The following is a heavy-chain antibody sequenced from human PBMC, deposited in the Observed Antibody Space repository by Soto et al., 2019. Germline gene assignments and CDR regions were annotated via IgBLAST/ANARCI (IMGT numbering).Heavy chain of an antibody. CDR3: ARDVGPPYSGYDRSKYSSGSHYYYYYGMDV. CDR2: ISYDGSNK. D-gene: IGHD6-19*01. Sequence: QSGGSLRLSCAASGFTFSSYAMHWVRQAPGKGLEWVAVISYDGSNKYYADSVKGRFTISRDNSKNTLYLQMNSLRAEDTAVYYCARDVGPPYSGYDRSKYSSGSHYYYYYGMDVWGQGTTVTVSS. J-gene: IGHJ6*02. V-gene: IGHV3-30-3*01. CDR1: GFTFSSYA.